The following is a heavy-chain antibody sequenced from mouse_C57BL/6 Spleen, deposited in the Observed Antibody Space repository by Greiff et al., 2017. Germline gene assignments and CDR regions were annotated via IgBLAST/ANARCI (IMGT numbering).Heavy chain of an antibody. J-gene: IGHJ4*01. CDR3: AIHYGSSYDFYAMDY. D-gene: IGHD1-1*01. CDR1: GFTFSDYG. Sequence: EVKLVESGGGLVKPGGSLKLSCAASGFTFSDYGMHWVRQAPEKGLEWVAFFSSGSSTIYYADTVKVRFTITRDNAKTTLFLQMTSLRSEDTAMYYCAIHYGSSYDFYAMDYWGQGTSVTVSS. V-gene: IGHV5-17*01. CDR2: FSSGSSTI.